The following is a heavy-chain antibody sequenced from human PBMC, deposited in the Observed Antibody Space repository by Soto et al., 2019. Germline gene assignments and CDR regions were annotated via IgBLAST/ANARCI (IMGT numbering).Heavy chain of an antibody. J-gene: IGHJ6*02. Sequence: QVQLVQSGGEVKKPGASVKVSCKDSGYTFTSYGISWVRQAPGQGLEWMGWISGYNGKTNYAQKVENRVTTTTDTSTSTVYMEMRSMRSDDTAVYYCAGEGDVSYYTDGMAVWGQGTTVTVSS. CDR1: GYTFTSYG. CDR3: AGEGDVSYYTDGMAV. CDR2: ISGYNGKT. V-gene: IGHV1-18*01. D-gene: IGHD3-3*01.